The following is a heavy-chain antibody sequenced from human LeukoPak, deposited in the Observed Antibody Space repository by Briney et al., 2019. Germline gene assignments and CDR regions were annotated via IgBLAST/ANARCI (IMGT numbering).Heavy chain of an antibody. CDR3: AKDTGYYYDSSNYWV. CDR2: ISYDATNK. D-gene: IGHD3-22*01. V-gene: IGHV3-30*18. J-gene: IGHJ4*02. Sequence: GGSLRLSCAASGFTFSSYGMHWVRQAPGKGLEWVAVISYDATNKYYADSVKGRFTISRDNAKNSLYLQMNSLRAEDTALYYCAKDTGYYYDSSNYWVWGQGTLVTVSS. CDR1: GFTFSSYG.